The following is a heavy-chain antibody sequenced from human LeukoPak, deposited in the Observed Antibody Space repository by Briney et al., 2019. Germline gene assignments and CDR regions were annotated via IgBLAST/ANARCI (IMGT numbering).Heavy chain of an antibody. Sequence: PGGSLRLSCAASGFTFSSYDMHWVRQATGKGLEWVSAIGIAGDTYYPGSVKGRFTISRENAKNSLYLQMNSLRAGDTAVYYCARGGYSGYDSHYYYGLDGWGQGTTVTVSS. J-gene: IGHJ6*02. V-gene: IGHV3-13*01. CDR2: IGIAGDT. CDR1: GFTFSSYD. D-gene: IGHD5-12*01. CDR3: ARGGYSGYDSHYYYGLDG.